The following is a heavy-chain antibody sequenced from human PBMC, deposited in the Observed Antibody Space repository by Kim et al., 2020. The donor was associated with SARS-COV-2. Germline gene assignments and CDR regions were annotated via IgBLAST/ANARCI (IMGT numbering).Heavy chain of an antibody. Sequence: SVKVSCKASGGTFGTYAVSWVRQAPGQGLEWMGRFIPVFNTTDYSQKFQGRLTISAGASTTTTFASTTTAYMDLSGLGSEDTAIYYCSRHDYGDYASHWYFDLWGRGTLITVSS. D-gene: IGHD2-21*01. CDR2: FIPVFNTT. J-gene: IGHJ2*01. CDR3: SRHDYGDYASHWYFDL. V-gene: IGHV1-69*13. CDR1: GGTFGTYA.